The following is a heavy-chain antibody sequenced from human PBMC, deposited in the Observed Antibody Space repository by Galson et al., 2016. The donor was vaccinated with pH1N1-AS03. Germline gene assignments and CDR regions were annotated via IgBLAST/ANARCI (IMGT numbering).Heavy chain of an antibody. Sequence: PALVTPTQTLTLTCAFSGFSLATSGVGVGWIRQPPGKALEWLALIYWDDDRLYNPSLKSRLTVTKDTSKNLVVLTLTDMDPVDTATYFCTRSRYYNTSLYYFDDWGQGTLVTVSS. D-gene: IGHD2/OR15-2a*01. CDR3: TRSRYYNTSLYYFDD. CDR2: IYWDDDR. V-gene: IGHV2-5*02. CDR1: GFSLATSGVG. J-gene: IGHJ4*02.